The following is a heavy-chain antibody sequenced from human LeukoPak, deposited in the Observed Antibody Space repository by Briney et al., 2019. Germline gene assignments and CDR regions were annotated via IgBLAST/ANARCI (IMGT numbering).Heavy chain of an antibody. CDR1: GFSLSNARMG. CDR2: IFSNDEK. Sequence: ESGPVLVKPTETLTLTCTVSGFSLSNARMGVSWIRQPPGKALEWLAHIFSNDEKSYSTSLKSRLTISKDTSKSQVVLTMTNMDPVDTATYYCARIDITIFGVVTAVPWGQGSLVADPS. J-gene: IGHJ5*02. D-gene: IGHD3-3*01. V-gene: IGHV2-26*01. CDR3: ARIDITIFGVVTAVP.